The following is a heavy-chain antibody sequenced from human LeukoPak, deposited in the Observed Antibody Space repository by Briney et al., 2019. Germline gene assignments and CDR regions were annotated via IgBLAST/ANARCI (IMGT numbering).Heavy chain of an antibody. Sequence: PGGSLRLSCAASGFTFSNDAMSWVRQAPGKGLEWVSAIRGRGGDTFYADSVKGRFTISRDNSRDTLYLQMNSLRAEDTAVYYCAKDPNGDYVGAFDSWGQGTMVTVSS. CDR2: IRGRGGDT. D-gene: IGHD4-17*01. CDR3: AKDPNGDYVGAFDS. CDR1: GFTFSNDA. V-gene: IGHV3-23*01. J-gene: IGHJ3*02.